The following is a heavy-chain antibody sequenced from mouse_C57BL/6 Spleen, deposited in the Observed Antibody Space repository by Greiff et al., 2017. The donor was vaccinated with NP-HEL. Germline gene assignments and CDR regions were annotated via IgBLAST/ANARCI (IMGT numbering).Heavy chain of an antibody. D-gene: IGHD2-4*01. CDR1: GYSITSGYY. J-gene: IGHJ2*01. Sequence: EVKLQESGPGLVKPSQSLSLTCSVTGYSITSGYYWNWIRQFPGNKLEWMGYISYDGSNNYNPSLKNRISITRDTSTNQFFLKLNSVTTEDTATYYCARRYDYDEYYFDYWGQGTTLTVSS. CDR2: ISYDGSN. CDR3: ARRYDYDEYYFDY. V-gene: IGHV3-6*01.